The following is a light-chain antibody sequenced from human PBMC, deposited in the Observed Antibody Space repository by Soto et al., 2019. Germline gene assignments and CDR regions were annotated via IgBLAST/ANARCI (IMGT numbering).Light chain of an antibody. CDR1: QDIAIY. V-gene: IGKV1-39*01. CDR2: AAF. CDR3: QQTYSSPWT. Sequence: IKFTQSPSSLSASVGDRVTITCRASQDIAIYLAWYQQKPGKAPKLLIYAAFSLQGGVRSRFSCSGAGTDCTRTISSLQPEDVATDYCQQTYSSPWTFGQGTKVDIK. J-gene: IGKJ1*01.